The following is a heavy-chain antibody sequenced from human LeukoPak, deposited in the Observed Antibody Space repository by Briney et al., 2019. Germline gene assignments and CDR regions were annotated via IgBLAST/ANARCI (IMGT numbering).Heavy chain of an antibody. CDR1: GGTFSSYA. V-gene: IGHV1-69*06. CDR2: IIPIFGTA. Sequence: SVKVSCKASGGTFSSYAISWVRQAPGQGLEWMGGIIPIFGTANYAQKFQGRVTITADKSTSTAYMELSSLRSEDTAVYYCAGSYYEVARFDPWGQGTLVTVSS. CDR3: AGSYYEVARFDP. D-gene: IGHD3-22*01. J-gene: IGHJ5*02.